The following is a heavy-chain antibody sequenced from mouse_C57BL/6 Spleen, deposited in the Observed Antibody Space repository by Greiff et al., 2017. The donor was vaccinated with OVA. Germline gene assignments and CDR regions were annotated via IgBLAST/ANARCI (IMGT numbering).Heavy chain of an antibody. CDR2: IDPEAGDT. D-gene: IGHD1-1*01. CDR3: TDSDYYGSSYADD. Sequence: EVQLQQSGAELVRPGASVKLSCTASGFNITDYYMHWVKQRPEQGLEWIGRIDPEAGDTEYAPKFQGKATMTADTSSNTAYLQLSSLTSEDTAVYYCTDSDYYGSSYADDWGQGTTLTVSS. V-gene: IGHV14-1*01. J-gene: IGHJ2*01. CDR1: GFNITDYY.